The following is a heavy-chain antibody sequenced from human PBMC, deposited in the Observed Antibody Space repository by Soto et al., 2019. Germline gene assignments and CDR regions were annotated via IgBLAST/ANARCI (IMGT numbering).Heavy chain of an antibody. CDR3: ATAWFGAPHEY. V-gene: IGHV1-2*02. CDR2: INPNGGDT. CDR1: GYTFTGYY. D-gene: IGHD3-10*01. Sequence: QVRLVQSGAEVKKPGASVKVSCKASGYTFTGYYIHWVRQAPGQGLEGMGWINPNGGDTGYVQKFQGRVTMTRDTSISTAYMELNSLRSDDTAVYYCATAWFGAPHEYWGQETLVTVSS. J-gene: IGHJ4*02.